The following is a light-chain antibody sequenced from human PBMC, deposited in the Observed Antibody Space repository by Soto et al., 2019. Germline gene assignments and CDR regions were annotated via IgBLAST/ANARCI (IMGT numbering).Light chain of an antibody. Sequence: QSVLTQPASVSGSPGQSITISCTGTSSDVGSYNYVSWYQQHPGKAPRLMIYASSNRPSGVSHRFSGSRSGNTASLTISGLQAEHEADYFCRSYTSGSTLYVFGSGTKVTVL. CDR3: RSYTSGSTLYV. V-gene: IGLV2-14*01. J-gene: IGLJ1*01. CDR1: SSDVGSYNY. CDR2: ASS.